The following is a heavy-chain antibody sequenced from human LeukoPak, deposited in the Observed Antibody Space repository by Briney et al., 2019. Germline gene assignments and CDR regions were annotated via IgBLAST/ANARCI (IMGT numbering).Heavy chain of an antibody. CDR3: ARGRLKPNYYYYMDV. D-gene: IGHD2-21*02. Sequence: SETLSLTCTVSGGSISSYYWSWIRQPAGKGLEWIGRIYTSGSTNYNPSLKSRVTMSVDTSKNQFSLKLSSVTAADTAVYYCARGRLKPNYYYYMDVWGKGTTVTISS. CDR1: GGSISSYY. V-gene: IGHV4-4*07. J-gene: IGHJ6*03. CDR2: IYTSGST.